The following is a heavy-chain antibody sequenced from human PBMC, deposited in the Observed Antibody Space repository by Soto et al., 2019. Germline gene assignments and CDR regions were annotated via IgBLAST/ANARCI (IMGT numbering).Heavy chain of an antibody. CDR1: GFTFSDYY. CDR2: ISSSGSTI. D-gene: IGHD6-13*01. J-gene: IGHJ4*02. Sequence: PGGSLRLSCAAFGFTFSDYYMSWIRQAPGKGLEWVSYISSSGSTIYYADSVKGRFTISRDNAKNSLYLQMNSLRAEDTAVYYCARDWLYSSSCWEYWGQGTLVTVSS. CDR3: ARDWLYSSSCWEY. V-gene: IGHV3-11*01.